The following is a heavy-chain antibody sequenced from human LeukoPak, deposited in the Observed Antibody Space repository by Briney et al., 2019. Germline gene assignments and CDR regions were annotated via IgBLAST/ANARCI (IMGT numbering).Heavy chain of an antibody. J-gene: IGHJ3*02. D-gene: IGHD3-10*01. V-gene: IGHV3-21*01. Sequence: GGSLRLSCAASRITFRTYSLNWVRQAPGKGLEWVSSISSDSSYIYYADSVKGRFTISRDNAKKSLYLQMNSLRAEDTAVYYCARSRVALWSEDDAFDIWGLGILVTVSS. CDR2: ISSDSSYI. CDR3: ARSRVALWSEDDAFDI. CDR1: RITFRTYS.